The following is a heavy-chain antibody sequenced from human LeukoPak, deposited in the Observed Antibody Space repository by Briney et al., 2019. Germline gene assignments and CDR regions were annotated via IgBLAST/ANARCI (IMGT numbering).Heavy chain of an antibody. V-gene: IGHV3-30*18. Sequence: PGGSLRLSCAASGFTFSSYGMHWVRQAPGKGLEWVAGISYDGSNKYYADSVKGRFTISRDNSKNTLYLQMNSLRAEDTAVYYCAKDLAYDSSGYLYYYYYGMDVWGQGTTVTVSS. CDR1: GFTFSSYG. CDR3: AKDLAYDSSGYLYYYYYGMDV. CDR2: ISYDGSNK. D-gene: IGHD3-22*01. J-gene: IGHJ6*02.